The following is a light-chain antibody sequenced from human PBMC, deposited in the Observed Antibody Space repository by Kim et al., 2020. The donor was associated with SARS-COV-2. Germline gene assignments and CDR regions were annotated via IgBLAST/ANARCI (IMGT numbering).Light chain of an antibody. CDR1: QSVVIW. V-gene: IGKV1-5*03. CDR3: QQYENYPYT. Sequence: SADVVERVTITCRASQSVVIWLAWYQQKPGKTPNLLIYKTSNLQSGVPSRFSGSGSGTEFTLTISSLQPDDFAIYYCQQYENYPYTFGQGTKLEI. J-gene: IGKJ2*01. CDR2: KTS.